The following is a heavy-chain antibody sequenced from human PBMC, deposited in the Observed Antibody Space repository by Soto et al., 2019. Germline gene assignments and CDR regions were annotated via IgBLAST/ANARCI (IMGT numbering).Heavy chain of an antibody. CDR3: AKDSPSAPFDN. V-gene: IGHV3-30*18. CDR1: VFSFRIYA. Sequence: PWGSLRVSCGSSVFSFRIYAMPWVRQAPGKGLEWVAVISYDGNDKNYTDSVKGRFTISRDNVKNTLYLQMNSMRVEDTAVYHCAKDSPSAPFDNGGQGILVTVSS. J-gene: IGHJ4*02. CDR2: ISYDGNDK.